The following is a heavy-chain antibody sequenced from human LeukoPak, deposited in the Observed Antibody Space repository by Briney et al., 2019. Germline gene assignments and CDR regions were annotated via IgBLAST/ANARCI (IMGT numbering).Heavy chain of an antibody. Sequence: SETLSLTCTVSGGSISSSSYYWGWIRQPPGKGLEWIGSIYYSGSTYYNPSLKRRVTISVDTYKNQFSLKLSSVTAADTGVYYCAKPQPVNGGWYASGDEKAYYFDYWGQGTLVTVSS. CDR2: IYYSGST. D-gene: IGHD6-19*01. V-gene: IGHV4-39*01. CDR3: AKPQPVNGGWYASGDEKAYYFDY. CDR1: GGSISSSSYY. J-gene: IGHJ4*02.